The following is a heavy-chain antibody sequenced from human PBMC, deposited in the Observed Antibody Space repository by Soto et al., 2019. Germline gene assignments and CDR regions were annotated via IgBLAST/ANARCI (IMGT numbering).Heavy chain of an antibody. D-gene: IGHD2-2*01. CDR3: ATDRTSRFYGMDV. Sequence: PSEPLSLTCAVYGGSLSGYYWGWIRQSPGKGLEWIGEINRSGSTNNHSPPRKSRVTISVDTSKSQFSLKLTDGTAADTAVYYCATDRTSRFYGMDVWGPGTTGTVSS. J-gene: IGHJ6*02. CDR2: INRSGSTN. CDR1: GGSLSGYY. V-gene: IGHV4-34*01.